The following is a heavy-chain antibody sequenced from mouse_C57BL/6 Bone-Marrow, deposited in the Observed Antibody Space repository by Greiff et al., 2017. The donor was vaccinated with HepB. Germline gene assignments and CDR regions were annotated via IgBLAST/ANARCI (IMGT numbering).Heavy chain of an antibody. CDR3: AREDFHYYGSAWFAY. D-gene: IGHD1-1*01. Sequence: LKQPGAELVKPGASVKLSCKASGYTFTSYWMHWVKQRPGRGLEWIGRIDPNSGGTKYNEKFKSKATLTVDKPSSTAYMQLSSLTSEDSAVYYCAREDFHYYGSAWFAYWGQGTLVTVSA. CDR1: GYTFTSYW. J-gene: IGHJ3*01. V-gene: IGHV1-72*01. CDR2: IDPNSGGT.